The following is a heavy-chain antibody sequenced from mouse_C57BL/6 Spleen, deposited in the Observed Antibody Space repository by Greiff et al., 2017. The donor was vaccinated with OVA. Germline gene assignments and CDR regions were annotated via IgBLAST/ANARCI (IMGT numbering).Heavy chain of an antibody. CDR1: RFTFSSYA. CDR3: TREGDYYGSSYGFAY. CDR2: ISSGGDYI. J-gene: IGHJ3*01. D-gene: IGHD1-1*01. V-gene: IGHV5-9-1*02. Sequence: EVKLMESGEGLVKPGGSLKLSCAASRFTFSSYAMSWVRQTPEKRLEWVAYISSGGDYIYYADTVKGRFTISRDNARNTLYLQMSSLKSEDTAMYYCTREGDYYGSSYGFAYWGQGTLVTVSA.